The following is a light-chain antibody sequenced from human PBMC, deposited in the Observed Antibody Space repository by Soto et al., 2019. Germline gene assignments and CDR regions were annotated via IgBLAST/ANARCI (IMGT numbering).Light chain of an antibody. Sequence: QSALTQSASVSGSPGQSITISCTGTSSDVGSYNLVSWYQQHPGKAPKLMIYEVSKRPSGVSNRFSGSKSGNTASLTISGLQPEDEADYYCCSYAGSSTSVVFGGGTKLTVL. V-gene: IGLV2-23*02. CDR2: EVS. CDR1: SSDVGSYNL. CDR3: CSYAGSSTSVV. J-gene: IGLJ2*01.